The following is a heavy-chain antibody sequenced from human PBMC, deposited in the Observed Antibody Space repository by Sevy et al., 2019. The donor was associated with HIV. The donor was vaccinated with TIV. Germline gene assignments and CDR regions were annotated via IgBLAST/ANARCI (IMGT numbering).Heavy chain of an antibody. D-gene: IGHD3-16*01. CDR1: GYTFTTYG. CDR2: INTYNGNT. CDR3: ARKKNLGEPSDP. Sequence: ASVKVSCKPSGYTFTTYGITWVRQAPGQGLEWMGWINTYNGNTNYAQKFRGRVTMTRDTSTSTAYMELRSLTSDDTAVYYCARKKNLGEPSDPWGQGTLVTVSS. V-gene: IGHV1-18*01. J-gene: IGHJ5*02.